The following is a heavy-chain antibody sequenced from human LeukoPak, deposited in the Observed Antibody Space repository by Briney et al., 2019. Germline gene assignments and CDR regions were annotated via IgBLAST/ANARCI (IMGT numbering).Heavy chain of an antibody. D-gene: IGHD6-13*01. V-gene: IGHV3-30*02. CDR3: AKVRRRLRGIAAAGFLDY. Sequence: GGSLRLSCAASGFTFSSYGMHWVHQAPGKGLEWVAFIRYDGSNKYYADSVKGRFTISRDNSKSTLYLQMNSLRAEDTAVYYCAKVRRRLRGIAAAGFLDYWGQGTLVTVSS. J-gene: IGHJ4*02. CDR1: GFTFSSYG. CDR2: IRYDGSNK.